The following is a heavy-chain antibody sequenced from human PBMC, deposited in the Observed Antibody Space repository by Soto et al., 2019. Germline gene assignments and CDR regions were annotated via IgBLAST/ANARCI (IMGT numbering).Heavy chain of an antibody. D-gene: IGHD3-10*01. CDR1: GGSVSSDYSY. CDR3: ARFCGVGLHASMGNWFDP. J-gene: IGHJ5*02. CDR2: VSYIGHT. Sequence: PSETLSLTCTVSGGSVSSDYSYWSWIRQPPGQGLEWIGFVSYIGHTNYNPSLKSRVIISLDTSRSQFSLKLSSVTTADTAVYYCARFCGVGLHASMGNWFDPWGQGTLVTVSS. V-gene: IGHV4-61*01.